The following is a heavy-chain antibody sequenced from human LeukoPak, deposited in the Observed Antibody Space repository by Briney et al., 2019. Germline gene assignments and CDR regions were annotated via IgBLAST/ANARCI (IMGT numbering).Heavy chain of an antibody. D-gene: IGHD3-10*01. J-gene: IGHJ5*02. Sequence: ASVKLSCNCSGSTFTSNSISWVRHRQAQGHERVGLASAYNDNTNYAQKLQGRVTVTTDTSTSTAYMELRSLRSDDTAVYYCARSNYGSGSYPSNPNWCDPWGQGTLVTVSS. CDR3: ARSNYGSGSYPSNPNWCDP. CDR1: GSTFTSNS. V-gene: IGHV1-18*01. CDR2: ASAYNDNT.